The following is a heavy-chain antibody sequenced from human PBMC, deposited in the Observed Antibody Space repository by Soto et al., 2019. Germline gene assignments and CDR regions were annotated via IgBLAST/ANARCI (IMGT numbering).Heavy chain of an antibody. V-gene: IGHV3-30*03. D-gene: IGHD2-21*02. CDR1: GLTFNTSG. CDR3: ATKARVTNYLYYGMDV. Sequence: PGGSLRLSCEVSGLTFNTSGMHWVRQAPGKGLEWLAVISYDGATQYYGDTVKGRFTISRDNSKNTLFLHMGRLRAEDTAMYYRATKARVTNYLYYGMDVWGLGTTVTVSS. CDR2: ISYDGATQ. J-gene: IGHJ6*02.